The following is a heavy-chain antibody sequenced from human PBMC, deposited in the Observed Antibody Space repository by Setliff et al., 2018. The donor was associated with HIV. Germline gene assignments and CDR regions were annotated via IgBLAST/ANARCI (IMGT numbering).Heavy chain of an antibody. CDR2: ISAYNGNT. CDR3: ARENEGGAFDI. CDR1: GGTFSNYG. D-gene: IGHD1-1*01. Sequence: ASVKVSCKASGGTFSNYGITWVRQAPGQGLEWMGWISAYNGNTNSAQRLQGRVTLTTDTSTSTAYMDLRSLRSDDTAVYFCARENEGGAFDIWGQGTMVTVSS. J-gene: IGHJ3*02. V-gene: IGHV1-18*01.